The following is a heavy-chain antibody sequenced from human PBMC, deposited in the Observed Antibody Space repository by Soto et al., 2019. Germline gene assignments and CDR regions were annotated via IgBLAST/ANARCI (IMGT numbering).Heavy chain of an antibody. CDR3: AKDRPGTGRGVTKPFDY. Sequence: EVQLLESGGGLVQPGGSLRLSCAASGFTFSSYAMSWVRQAPGKGLEWVSAISGSGGSTYYADSVKGRFTISRDNSKNTLYLQMNSLRAEDTAVYYCAKDRPGTGRGVTKPFDYWGQGTLVTVSS. D-gene: IGHD3-10*01. CDR1: GFTFSSYA. CDR2: ISGSGGST. J-gene: IGHJ4*02. V-gene: IGHV3-23*01.